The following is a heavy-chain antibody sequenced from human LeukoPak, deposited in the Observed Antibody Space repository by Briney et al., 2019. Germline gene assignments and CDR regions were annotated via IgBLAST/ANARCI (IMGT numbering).Heavy chain of an antibody. CDR3: ARGGDGGNSGGKAFDI. J-gene: IGHJ3*02. D-gene: IGHD4-23*01. CDR1: GGSISSYY. V-gene: IGHV4-59*12. Sequence: SETLSLTCTVSGGSISSYYWSWIRQPPGKGLEWIGYIYYSGSTYYNPSLKSRVTISVDTSKNQFSLKLSSVTAADTAVYYCARGGDGGNSGGKAFDIWGQGTMVTVSS. CDR2: IYYSGST.